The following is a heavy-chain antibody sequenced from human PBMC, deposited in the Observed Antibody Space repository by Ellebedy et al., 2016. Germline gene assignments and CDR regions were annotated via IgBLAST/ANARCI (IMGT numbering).Heavy chain of an antibody. CDR2: ISYDGSNK. CDR3: ARDHDWGSGSEWGVFDY. Sequence: GESLKISXAASGFTFSSYAMHWVRQAPGKGLEWVAVISYDGSNKYYADSVKGRFTISRDNSKNTLYLQMNSLRAEDTAVYYCARDHDWGSGSEWGVFDYWGQGTLVTVSS. V-gene: IGHV3-30-3*01. CDR1: GFTFSSYA. J-gene: IGHJ4*02. D-gene: IGHD3-10*01.